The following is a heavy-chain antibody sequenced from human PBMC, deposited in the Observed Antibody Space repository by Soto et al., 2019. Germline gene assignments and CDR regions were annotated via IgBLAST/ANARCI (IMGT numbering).Heavy chain of an antibody. CDR1: GFTFSDYY. CDR3: ARDVIDGYRFFDY. V-gene: IGHV3-11*01. Sequence: XGSRKLSCAASGFTFSDYYMSWIRQAPGKGLEWVSYISSSGSTIYYADSVKGRFTISRDNAKNSLYLQMNSLRAEDTAVYYCARDVIDGYRFFDYWGQGTLVTVSS. CDR2: ISSSGSTI. D-gene: IGHD5-12*01. J-gene: IGHJ4*02.